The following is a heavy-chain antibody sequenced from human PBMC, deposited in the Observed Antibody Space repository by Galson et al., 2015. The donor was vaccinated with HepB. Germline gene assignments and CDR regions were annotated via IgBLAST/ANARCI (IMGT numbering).Heavy chain of an antibody. Sequence: SLRLSCAASGFTFSSYAMSWVRQAPGKGLEWVSAISGSGGSTYYADSVKGRFTISRDNSKNTLYLQMNSLRAEDTAVYYCAKESYVRSIVVVIAHSFDYWGQGTLVTVSS. D-gene: IGHD2-21*01. V-gene: IGHV3-23*01. CDR1: GFTFSSYA. J-gene: IGHJ4*02. CDR3: AKESYVRSIVVVIAHSFDY. CDR2: ISGSGGST.